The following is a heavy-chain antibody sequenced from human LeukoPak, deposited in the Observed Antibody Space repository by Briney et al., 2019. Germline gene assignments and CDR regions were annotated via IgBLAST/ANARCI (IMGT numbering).Heavy chain of an antibody. CDR2: ISGSGGST. CDR1: GFTFSSYA. J-gene: IGHJ1*01. CDR3: AKDRIFGVVMGYFQH. V-gene: IGHV3-23*01. D-gene: IGHD3-3*01. Sequence: PGGSLRLSCAASGFTFSSYAMSWVRQAPGKGLEWVSAISGSGGSTYYADSVKGRFTISRDNSKNTLYLQMNSLRAEDTAVYYCAKDRIFGVVMGYFQHWGQGTLVTVSS.